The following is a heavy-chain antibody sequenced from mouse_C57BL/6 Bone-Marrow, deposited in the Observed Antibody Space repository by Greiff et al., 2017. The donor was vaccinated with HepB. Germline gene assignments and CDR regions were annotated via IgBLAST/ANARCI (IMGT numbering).Heavy chain of an antibody. CDR1: GYTFTSYW. Sequence: QVQLQQPGAELVKPGASVKLSCKASGYTFTSYWMHWVKQRPGQGLEWIGMIHPNSGSTNYNEKFKSKATLTVDKSSSTAYMQLSSLTSEDSAVYYCAYDYDGIGFDYWGQGTTLTVSS. CDR2: IHPNSGST. CDR3: AYDYDGIGFDY. D-gene: IGHD2-4*01. V-gene: IGHV1-64*01. J-gene: IGHJ2*01.